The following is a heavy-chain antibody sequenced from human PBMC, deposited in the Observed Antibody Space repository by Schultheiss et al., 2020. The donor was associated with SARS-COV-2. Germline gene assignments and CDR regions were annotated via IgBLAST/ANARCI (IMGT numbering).Heavy chain of an antibody. D-gene: IGHD2-8*01. V-gene: IGHV3-33*06. CDR1: GFSFSAYG. Sequence: GGSLRLSCAASGFSFSAYGMHWVRHLPGKGLEWVAIIWSAGRNDFYADSVKGRFTVSRDNARSIVFLQMSSLRVADTAMYYCAKELGNNNGFDYWGQGTLVTVAS. J-gene: IGHJ4*02. CDR2: IWSAGRND. CDR3: AKELGNNNGFDY.